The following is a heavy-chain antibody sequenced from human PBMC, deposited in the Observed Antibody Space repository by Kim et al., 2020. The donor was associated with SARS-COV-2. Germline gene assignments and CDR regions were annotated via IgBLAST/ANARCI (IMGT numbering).Heavy chain of an antibody. V-gene: IGHV5-51*01. CDR1: GYSFTSYW. CDR2: IYPDDSDT. J-gene: IGHJ6*02. Sequence: GESLKISCKGSGYSFTSYWIGWVRQMPGKGLEWMGIIYPDDSDTRYSPSFQGQVTISADKSISTAYLQWSSLKASDTAMYYCARAYYYGSGSYYPHYGMDVWGQGTTVTVSS. D-gene: IGHD3-10*01. CDR3: ARAYYYGSGSYYPHYGMDV.